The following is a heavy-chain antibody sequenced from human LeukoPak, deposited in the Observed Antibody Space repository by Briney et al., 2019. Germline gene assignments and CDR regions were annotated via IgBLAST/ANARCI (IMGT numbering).Heavy chain of an antibody. CDR2: IGSDGDR. V-gene: IGHV3-23*01. J-gene: IGHJ4*02. Sequence: GGSLRLSCTASGFAFRSYAMAWVRQAPGKGLEGVAAIGSDGDRVHEDSVKGRFTISRDNSKSTLYLQMNNLRAEDTAVYFCAKSAGVATIYFDSWGQGALVTVSS. CDR1: GFAFRSYA. CDR3: AKSAGVATIYFDS. D-gene: IGHD5-12*01.